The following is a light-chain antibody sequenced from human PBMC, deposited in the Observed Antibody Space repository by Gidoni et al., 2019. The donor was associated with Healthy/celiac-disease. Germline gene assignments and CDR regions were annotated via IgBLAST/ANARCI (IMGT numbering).Light chain of an antibody. J-gene: IGKJ5*01. CDR3: QQYNSYSVT. Sequence: DIQMTQSPSTLSASVGDRVTITCRASQSISSWLAWYQQKPGKAHKLLIYKASSLESGVPSRFSGSGSGTEFTITISSLQPDDFANYYCQQYNSYSVTFGQGTRLEIK. CDR1: QSISSW. CDR2: KAS. V-gene: IGKV1-5*03.